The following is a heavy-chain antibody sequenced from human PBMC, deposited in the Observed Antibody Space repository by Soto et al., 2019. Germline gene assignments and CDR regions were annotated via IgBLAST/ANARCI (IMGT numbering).Heavy chain of an antibody. CDR3: ARRSDTAGYYYGMDV. V-gene: IGHV5-51*01. J-gene: IGHJ6*02. CDR2: IYPGDSDT. D-gene: IGHD6-13*01. CDR1: GYSFTSYW. Sequence: PGESLKISCKGSGYSFTSYWIGWVRQMPGKGLEWMGIIYPGDSDTRYSPSFQGQVTISADKSISTAYLQWSSLKASDTAMYYCARRSDTAGYYYGMDVWGQGTTVTASS.